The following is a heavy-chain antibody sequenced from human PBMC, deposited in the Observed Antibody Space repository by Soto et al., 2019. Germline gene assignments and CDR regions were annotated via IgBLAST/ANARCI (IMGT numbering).Heavy chain of an antibody. J-gene: IGHJ4*02. CDR2: IHHSGST. CDR1: GASISSTSSGDW. Sequence: QVQLQESGPGLVKPSGTLSLTCTVSGASISSTSSGDWWSWVRQPPGKGLEWIGEIHHSGSTNYNTSLKXRXTXSXXKSKNQFSLRLSSVTAADTAVYYCAKMVGATLVDDWGQGTLVTVSS. V-gene: IGHV4-4*02. D-gene: IGHD1-26*01. CDR3: AKMVGATLVDD.